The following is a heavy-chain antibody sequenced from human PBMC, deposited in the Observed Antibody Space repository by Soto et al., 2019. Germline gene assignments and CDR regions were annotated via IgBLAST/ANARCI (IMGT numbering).Heavy chain of an antibody. J-gene: IGHJ3*02. CDR3: ARRYGSAFDI. CDR1: GGSISGVSYY. Sequence: SETLSLTCSVSGGSISGVSYYWGWIRQPPGKGLEWIGSIYYSGSAYYSPSLKSRVTMSVDTSKNQLSLKLSSVTAADTAVYYCARRYGSAFDIWGQGTMVTVSS. CDR2: IYYSGSA. D-gene: IGHD3-10*01. V-gene: IGHV4-39*07.